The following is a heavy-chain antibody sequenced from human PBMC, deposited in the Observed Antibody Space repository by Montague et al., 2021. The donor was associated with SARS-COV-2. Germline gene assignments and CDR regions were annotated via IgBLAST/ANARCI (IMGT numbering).Heavy chain of an antibody. CDR2: IYYSGST. V-gene: IGHV4-59*01. J-gene: IGHJ3*02. CDR1: GGSISTYY. CDR3: ARAVITMVRGVNRWAFDI. D-gene: IGHD3-10*01. Sequence: SETLSLTCTVSGGSISTYYWSWIRQPPGKGLEWIGYIYYSGSTNYYPSLKSRVTISVDTSKNQFSLKLSSVTAADTAVYYCARAVITMVRGVNRWAFDIWGQGTMVTVSS.